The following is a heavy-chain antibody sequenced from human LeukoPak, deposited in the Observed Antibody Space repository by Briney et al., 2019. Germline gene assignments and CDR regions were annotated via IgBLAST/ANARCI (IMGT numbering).Heavy chain of an antibody. CDR1: GFTFTNYA. CDR2: ISGSGGST. CDR3: ARDLTTGWDRYYFDY. J-gene: IGHJ4*02. Sequence: GGSLRLSCAASGFTFTNYAMSWVRQAPGKGLEWVSTISGSGGSTYYADSVKGRLAISRDNSKNSLYLQMNSLRAEDTALYYCARDLTTGWDRYYFDYWGQGTLVTVSS. D-gene: IGHD3-22*01. V-gene: IGHV3-23*01.